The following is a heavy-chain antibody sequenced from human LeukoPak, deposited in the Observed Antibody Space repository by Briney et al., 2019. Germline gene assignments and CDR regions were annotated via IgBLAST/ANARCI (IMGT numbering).Heavy chain of an antibody. CDR1: GFTFSDYT. J-gene: IGHJ4*02. V-gene: IGHV3-30*18. Sequence: QTGGSLKLSCAASGFTFSDYTMSWVRQAPGKGLEWVAVISYDGSNKYYADSVKGRFTISRDNSKNTLYLQMNSLRAEDTAVYYCAKSFLGYYDSSGSDYWGQGTLVTVSS. D-gene: IGHD3-22*01. CDR3: AKSFLGYYDSSGSDY. CDR2: ISYDGSNK.